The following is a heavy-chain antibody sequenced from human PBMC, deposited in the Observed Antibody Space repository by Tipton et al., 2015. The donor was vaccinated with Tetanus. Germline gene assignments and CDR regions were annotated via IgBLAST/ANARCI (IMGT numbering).Heavy chain of an antibody. D-gene: IGHD4-17*01. V-gene: IGHV4-59*01. CDR3: ARDQGLTTSGGIGMDV. J-gene: IGHJ6*02. CDR1: GGSISSYN. CDR2: IYYSGST. Sequence: TLSLTCTVSGGSISSYNWSWIRQPPGKGLEWIGYIYYSGSTNYNPSLKSRVTISVDTSKNQFSLKLSSVTAADTAVYYCARDQGLTTSGGIGMDVWGQGTTVTVSS.